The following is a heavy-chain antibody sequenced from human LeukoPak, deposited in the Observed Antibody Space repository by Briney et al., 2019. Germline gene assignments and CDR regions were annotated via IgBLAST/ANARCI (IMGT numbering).Heavy chain of an antibody. D-gene: IGHD3-3*01. V-gene: IGHV1-69*13. CDR2: IIPIFGTA. CDR3: ARDQVSGYWSWYFDL. CDR1: GGTFSSYA. Sequence: SVKVSCKASGGTFSSYAISWVRQAPGQGLEWMGGIIPIFGTANYAQKFQGRVTITADESTSTAYMELSSLRSEDTAVYYCARDQVSGYWSWYFDLWGRGTLVTVSS. J-gene: IGHJ2*01.